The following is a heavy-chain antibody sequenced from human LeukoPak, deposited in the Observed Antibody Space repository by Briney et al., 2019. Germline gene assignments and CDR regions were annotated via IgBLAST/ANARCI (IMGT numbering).Heavy chain of an antibody. V-gene: IGHV1-69*13. CDR3: ARDCSSTSCLDY. D-gene: IGHD2-2*01. CDR2: IIPIFGTA. Sequence: SVKVSCKASGGTFSSYAISWVRQAPGQGLEWMGGIIPIFGTANYAQKFQGRVTITADESTSTAYMELSSLRSEDTAVYYCARDCSSTSCLDYWGQGTLVTVSS. J-gene: IGHJ4*02. CDR1: GGTFSSYA.